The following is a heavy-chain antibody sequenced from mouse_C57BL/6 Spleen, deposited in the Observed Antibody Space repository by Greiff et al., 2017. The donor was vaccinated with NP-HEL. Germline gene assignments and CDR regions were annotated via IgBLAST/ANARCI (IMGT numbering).Heavy chain of an antibody. CDR3: ARSSITTVVPLAMDY. Sequence: QVQLQQSGAELVKPGASVKISCKASGYAFSSYWMNWVKQRPGKGLEWIGQIYPGDGDTNYNGKFKGKATLTADQSSSTAYMQLSSLTSEDSAVYFCARSSITTVVPLAMDYWGQGTSVTVSS. CDR1: GYAFSSYW. CDR2: IYPGDGDT. J-gene: IGHJ4*01. D-gene: IGHD1-1*01. V-gene: IGHV1-80*01.